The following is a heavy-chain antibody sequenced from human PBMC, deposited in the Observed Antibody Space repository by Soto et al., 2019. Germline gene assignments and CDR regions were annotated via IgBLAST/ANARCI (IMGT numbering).Heavy chain of an antibody. D-gene: IGHD1-26*01. CDR2: IYWDDTK. Sequence: QITLKESGPTLVKPTQTLTLTCTFSGFSLTTDRVGVGWIRQPPGEALEWLAGIYWDDTKTYRPSLESRLTITKDTSKSQVVLTMTNVDSVDTSTYYCAHAYCGRSLYWGQGTLVTVSS. CDR1: GFSLTTDRVG. CDR3: AHAYCGRSLY. J-gene: IGHJ4*02. V-gene: IGHV2-5*02.